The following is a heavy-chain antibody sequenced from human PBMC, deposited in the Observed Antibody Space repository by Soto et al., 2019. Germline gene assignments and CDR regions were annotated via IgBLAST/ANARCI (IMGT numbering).Heavy chain of an antibody. CDR2: IIPIFGTA. CDR3: AREGGGGSKMAFDI. D-gene: IGHD2-15*01. V-gene: IGHV1-69*13. CDR1: GGTFSSYA. Sequence: ASVKVSCKASGGTFSSYAISWVRQAPGQGLEWMGGIIPIFGTANYAQKFQGRVTITADESTSTAYMELSSLRSEDTAVYYCAREGGGGSKMAFDIWGQGTMVTVSS. J-gene: IGHJ3*02.